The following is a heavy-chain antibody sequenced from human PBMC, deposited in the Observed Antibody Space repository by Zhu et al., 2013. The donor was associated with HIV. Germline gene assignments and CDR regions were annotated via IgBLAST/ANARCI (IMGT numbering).Heavy chain of an antibody. CDR3: ARAPASYYYGSGSYLDY. CDR1: GFTVSSNY. J-gene: IGHJ4*02. CDR2: ISYDGSNK. V-gene: IGHV3-30-3*01. D-gene: IGHD3-10*01. Sequence: VQLVETGGGLIQPGGSLRLSCAASGFTVSSNYMSWVRQAPGKGLEWVAVISYDGSNKYYADSVKGRFTISRDNSKNTLYLQMNSLRAEDTAVYYCARAPASYYYGSGSYLDYWGQGTLVTVSS.